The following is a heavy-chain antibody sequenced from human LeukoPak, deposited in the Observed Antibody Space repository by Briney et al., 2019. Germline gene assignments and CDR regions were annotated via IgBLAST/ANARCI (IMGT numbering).Heavy chain of an antibody. V-gene: IGHV4-34*01. CDR1: GGSFSGYY. J-gene: IGHJ3*02. D-gene: IGHD3-22*01. CDR2: INHSGST. Sequence: PSETLSLTCAVYGGSFSGYYWSWIRQPPGKGLEWTGEINHSGSTNYNPSLKSRVTISVDTSKNQFSLKLSSVTAADTAVYYCARGNLYYYDTMAFDIWGQGTMVTVSS. CDR3: ARGNLYYYDTMAFDI.